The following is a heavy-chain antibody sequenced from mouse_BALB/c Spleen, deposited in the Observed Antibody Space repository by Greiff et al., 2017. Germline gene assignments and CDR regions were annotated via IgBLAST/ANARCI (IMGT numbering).Heavy chain of an antibody. Sequence: VQLQQSGPELVKPGASVKISCTASGYSFTGYFMNWVQQSPGKSLEWIGRINPYNGDTFYNQKFKGKATLTVDKSSSTAHMELLSLTSEDSAVYYCGRDCGYVGNALDYWGQGTSVTVSS. V-gene: IGHV1-37*01. CDR1: GYSFTGYF. CDR3: GRDCGYVGNALDY. J-gene: IGHJ4*01. CDR2: INPYNGDT. D-gene: IGHD2-2*01.